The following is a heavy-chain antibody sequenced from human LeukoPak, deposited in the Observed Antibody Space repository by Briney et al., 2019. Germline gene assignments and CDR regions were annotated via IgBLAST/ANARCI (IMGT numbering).Heavy chain of an antibody. D-gene: IGHD3-10*01. Sequence: SETLSLTCTVSGGSISSYYWSWIRQPPGKGLEWIGYIYYSGSTNYNPSLKSRVIISVDTSKNQFSLKLSPVTAADTAVYYCARVLMSGSQSYFFYYGMDVWGQGTTVTVSS. CDR1: GGSISSYY. CDR3: ARVLMSGSQSYFFYYGMDV. J-gene: IGHJ6*02. V-gene: IGHV4-59*08. CDR2: IYYSGST.